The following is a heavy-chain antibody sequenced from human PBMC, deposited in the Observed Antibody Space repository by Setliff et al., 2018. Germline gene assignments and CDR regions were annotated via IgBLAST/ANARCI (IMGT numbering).Heavy chain of an antibody. Sequence: SETLSLTCTVSGGSVGNSYYYWNWIRQPAGKGLEWIGRIYTTWSTNYNPPLKSRVTISLDTSKSQFSLKLSSVTAADTAMYYCARDRSTVIRGVTSFFYYYMDVWGGGTTVTVSS. D-gene: IGHD3-10*01. CDR3: ARDRSTVIRGVTSFFYYYMDV. V-gene: IGHV4-61*02. CDR2: IYTTWST. CDR1: GGSVGNSYYY. J-gene: IGHJ6*03.